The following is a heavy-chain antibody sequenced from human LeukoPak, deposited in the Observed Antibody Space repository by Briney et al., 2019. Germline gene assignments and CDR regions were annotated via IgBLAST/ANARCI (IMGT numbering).Heavy chain of an antibody. J-gene: IGHJ6*02. CDR2: ISAYNGNT. Sequence: ASVKVSCKASGYTFTSYGISWVRQAPGQGLEWMGWISAYNGNTNYAQKLQGRVTMTTDTSTSTAYMELRSLRSDDTAVYYCARDAGTRTLGYYGMDVWGQGTTVTASS. CDR1: GYTFTSYG. V-gene: IGHV1-18*01. CDR3: ARDAGTRTLGYYGMDV. D-gene: IGHD1-14*01.